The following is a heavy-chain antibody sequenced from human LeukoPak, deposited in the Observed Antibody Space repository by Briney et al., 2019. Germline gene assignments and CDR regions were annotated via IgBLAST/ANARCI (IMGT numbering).Heavy chain of an antibody. V-gene: IGHV1-69*13. CDR1: GGTFSSYA. D-gene: IGHD3-22*01. J-gene: IGHJ4*02. CDR3: ARSHYYDSSGYPAN. Sequence: SVKVSCKASGGTFSSYAISWVRQAPGQGLEWMGGIIPIFGTANYAQKFQGRVTITADESTSTAYMELSSLRSEDTAVYYCARSHYYDSSGYPANWGQGTLVTVSS. CDR2: IIPIFGTA.